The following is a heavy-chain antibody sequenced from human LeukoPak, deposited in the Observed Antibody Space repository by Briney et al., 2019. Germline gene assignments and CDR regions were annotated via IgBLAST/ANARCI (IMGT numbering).Heavy chain of an antibody. CDR2: IYYSGST. D-gene: IGHD3-22*01. V-gene: IGHV4-30-4*08. J-gene: IGHJ4*02. Sequence: SETLSLTCTVSGGSISSGDYYWSWIRQPPGKGLEWIGYIYYSGSTCYNPSLKSRVTISVDTSKNQFSLKLSSVTAADTAVYYCAGRKDYYEFVYWGQGTLVTVSS. CDR1: GGSISSGDYY. CDR3: AGRKDYYEFVY.